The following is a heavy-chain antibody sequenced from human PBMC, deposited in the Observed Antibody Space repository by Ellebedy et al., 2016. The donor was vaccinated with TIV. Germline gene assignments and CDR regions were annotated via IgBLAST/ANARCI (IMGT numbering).Heavy chain of an antibody. V-gene: IGHV3-23*01. Sequence: GESLKISCEASGVTFSSYAMSWVRQAPGKGLEWVSGISGSGANTYYPDSVKGRFTISRDNSKNKLYLRMNSLRAEDTAIYYCAKGPSSSWWKYQFDHWGHGTLVSVTS. CDR2: ISGSGANT. J-gene: IGHJ4*01. CDR3: AKGPSSSWWKYQFDH. D-gene: IGHD6-13*01. CDR1: GVTFSSYA.